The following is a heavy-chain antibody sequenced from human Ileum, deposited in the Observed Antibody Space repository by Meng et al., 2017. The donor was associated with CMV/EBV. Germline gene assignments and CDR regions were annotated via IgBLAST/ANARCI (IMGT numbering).Heavy chain of an antibody. Sequence: VQLLESGGGLVQPGGSLRLSCAASGFTFGSYAMSWVRQAPGKGLEWVSTFSGSSGSTYYADSVKGRFTISRDNSKNTLYLQMNGLRAEDTAVYYCAADWQFDYWGKGTLVTVSS. V-gene: IGHV3-23*01. J-gene: IGHJ4*02. CDR3: AADWQFDY. CDR1: GFTFGSYA. D-gene: IGHD3-9*01. CDR2: FSGSSGST.